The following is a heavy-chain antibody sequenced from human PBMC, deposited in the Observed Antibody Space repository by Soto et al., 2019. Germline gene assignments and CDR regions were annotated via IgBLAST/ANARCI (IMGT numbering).Heavy chain of an antibody. Sequence: PGGSLRLSCAASGFTFSSYAMHWVRQAPGKGLERVAVISYDGSNKYYADSVKGRFTISRDNSKNTLYLQMNSLRAEDTAVYYCARQTLAFDYWGQGTLVTVSS. J-gene: IGHJ4*02. CDR1: GFTFSSYA. CDR3: ARQTLAFDY. CDR2: ISYDGSNK. V-gene: IGHV3-30*01.